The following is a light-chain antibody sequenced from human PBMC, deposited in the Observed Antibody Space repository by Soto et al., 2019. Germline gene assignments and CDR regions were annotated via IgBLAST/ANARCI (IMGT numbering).Light chain of an antibody. J-gene: IGKJ1*01. CDR3: MQGSQFPT. Sequence: DVWLTQTPLSSPVTLGQPASISCRSSQSLEHRDGNTYLSWLQQRPGQPPRLLIYKVFKRFSGVPDRFSGSGAGTDFTLKISRVEVEDVGIYYCMQGSQFPTFGQGTRVEIK. CDR2: KVF. V-gene: IGKV2-24*01. CDR1: QSLEHRDGNTY.